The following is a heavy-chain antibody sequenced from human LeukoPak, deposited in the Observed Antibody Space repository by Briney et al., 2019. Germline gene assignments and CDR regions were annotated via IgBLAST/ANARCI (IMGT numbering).Heavy chain of an antibody. J-gene: IGHJ5*02. V-gene: IGHV1-69*13. CDR3: ARDGEYSSSSGWFDP. Sequence: SVKVSCKASGYTFTSYGISWVRQAPGQGLEWMGGIIPIFGTANYAQKFQGRVTITADESTSTAYMELSSLRSEDTAVYYCARDGEYSSSSGWFDPWGQGTLVTVSS. CDR1: GYTFTSYG. CDR2: IIPIFGTA. D-gene: IGHD6-6*01.